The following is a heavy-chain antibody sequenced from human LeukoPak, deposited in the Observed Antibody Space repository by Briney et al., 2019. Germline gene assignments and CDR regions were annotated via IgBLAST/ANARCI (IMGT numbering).Heavy chain of an antibody. CDR1: GGTFSSYA. CDR2: IIPILGIA. CDR3: ARGAGAAAGPEYFQH. J-gene: IGHJ1*01. V-gene: IGHV1-69*04. D-gene: IGHD6-13*01. Sequence: SVKVSCKASGGTFSSYAISWVRQAPGQGLEWMGRIIPILGIANYAQKFQGRVTITADKSTSTAYMELSSLRSEDMAVYYCARGAGAAAGPEYFQHWGQGTLVTVSS.